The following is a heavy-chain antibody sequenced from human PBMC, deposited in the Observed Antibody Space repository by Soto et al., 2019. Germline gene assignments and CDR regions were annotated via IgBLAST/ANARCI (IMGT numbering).Heavy chain of an antibody. CDR2: IKSKTDGGTT. Sequence: GGSLRLSFAASGFTFSNAWMNWVRQAPGKGLEWVGRIKSKTDGGTTDYAAPVKGRFTISRDDSKNTLYLQMNSLKTEDTAVYYCTTVLYYDFWTATYGMDVWGQGTTVTVSS. J-gene: IGHJ6*02. V-gene: IGHV3-15*07. D-gene: IGHD3-3*01. CDR1: GFTFSNAW. CDR3: TTVLYYDFWTATYGMDV.